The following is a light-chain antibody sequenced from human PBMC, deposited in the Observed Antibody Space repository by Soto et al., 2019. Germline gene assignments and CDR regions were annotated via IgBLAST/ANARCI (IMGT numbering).Light chain of an antibody. V-gene: IGKV1-5*01. CDR2: DVS. CDR3: QQYSTYAT. Sequence: IKMTQSPSTLSASVGDRVTITFRASQSLSNWLAWYQQKPGKAPKLLIFDVSSLESGVPSRFSGSGSGTEFTLTISSLQPDDFATYYCQQYSTYATFGQGTKVDI. J-gene: IGKJ1*01. CDR1: QSLSNW.